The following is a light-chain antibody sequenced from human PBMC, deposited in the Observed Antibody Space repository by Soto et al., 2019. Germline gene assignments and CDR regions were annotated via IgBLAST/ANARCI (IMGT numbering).Light chain of an antibody. V-gene: IGKV1-5*03. CDR2: LAS. Sequence: DIPMTQSPSPLSAFVGDRVTITYRASQSIRTSLAWYQQKPGKAPKLLIYLASRLQTGVPARFSGSGSATEFTLSISSLHPDDFATYYCQQYDDYSRTVGQGTKVDI. CDR1: QSIRTS. CDR3: QQYDDYSRT. J-gene: IGKJ1*01.